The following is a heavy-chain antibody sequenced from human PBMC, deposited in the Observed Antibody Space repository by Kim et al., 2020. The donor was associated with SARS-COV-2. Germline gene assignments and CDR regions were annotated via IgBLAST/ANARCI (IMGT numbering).Heavy chain of an antibody. CDR3: ARAGESGWFRVISGMDV. CDR2: IYYSGST. Sequence: SETLSLTCTVSGGSISSYYWSWIRQPPGKGLEWIGYIYYSGSTNYNPSLMSRVTISVDTSKNQFSLKLSSVTAADTAVYYCARAGESGWFRVISGMDVWGQGTTVTVSS. CDR1: GGSISSYY. V-gene: IGHV4-59*13. D-gene: IGHD3-10*01. J-gene: IGHJ6*02.